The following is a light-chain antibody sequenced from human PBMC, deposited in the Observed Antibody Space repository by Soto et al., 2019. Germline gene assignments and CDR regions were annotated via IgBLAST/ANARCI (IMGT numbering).Light chain of an antibody. V-gene: IGKV3-20*01. CDR2: GAS. CDR1: QSVSTY. CDR3: QQYSDLPMT. J-gene: IGKJ5*01. Sequence: SPGARAMLSCRASQSVSTYLAWYQQKPGQAPRLLIYGASRRATGIPDRFSGSASGTDFTLTISRLEPEDFAVYFCQQYSDLPMTFGQGTRLEIK.